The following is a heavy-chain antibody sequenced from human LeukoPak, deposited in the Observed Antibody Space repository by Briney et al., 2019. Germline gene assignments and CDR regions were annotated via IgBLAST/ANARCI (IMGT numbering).Heavy chain of an antibody. V-gene: IGHV3-21*01. CDR3: ATTIEDDFWSGQVSYYFDY. D-gene: IGHD3-3*01. CDR2: ISSSSSYI. J-gene: IGHJ4*02. CDR1: GFTFSSYS. Sequence: GGSLRLSCAASGFTFSSYSMNWVRQAPGKGLEWVSSISSSSSYIYYADSVKGRFTISRDNAKNSLYLQMNSLRAEDTAVYYCATTIEDDFWSGQVSYYFDYWGQGTLVTVSS.